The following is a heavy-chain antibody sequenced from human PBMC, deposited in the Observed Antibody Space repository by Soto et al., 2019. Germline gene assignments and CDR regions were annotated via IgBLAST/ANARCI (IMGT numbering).Heavy chain of an antibody. CDR1: GFTFSSYI. D-gene: IGHD1-26*01. Sequence: GGSLRLSCAASGFTFSSYIMNWVRQSPGKGLEWVSYISSSSSTIYYADSVKGRFTISRDNAKNSLYLQMNSLRDEDTAVYYCARDSFGSYYYYYGMDVWGQGTTVTVSS. CDR2: ISSSSSTI. CDR3: ARDSFGSYYYYYGMDV. J-gene: IGHJ6*02. V-gene: IGHV3-48*02.